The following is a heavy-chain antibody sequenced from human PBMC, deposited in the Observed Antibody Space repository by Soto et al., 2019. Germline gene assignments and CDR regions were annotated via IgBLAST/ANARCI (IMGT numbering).Heavy chain of an antibody. V-gene: IGHV1-69*13. CDR3: ARSQDSSGYWNSCFDP. CDR2: IIPIFGTA. Sequence: GASVKVSCKSSGGTFSTYTIAWVRQAPGQGLKWMGGIIPIFGTANYPQKFQGRVTITADESTSTAYMELSSLRSEDTAVYYCARSQDSSGYWNSCFDPWGQGTLVTVSS. CDR1: GGTFSTYT. D-gene: IGHD3-22*01. J-gene: IGHJ5*02.